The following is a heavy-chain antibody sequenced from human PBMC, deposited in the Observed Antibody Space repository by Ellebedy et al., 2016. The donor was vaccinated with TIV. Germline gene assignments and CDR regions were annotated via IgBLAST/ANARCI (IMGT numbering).Heavy chain of an antibody. CDR2: ISSSSSTI. Sequence: GGSLRLXXAASGFTFSSYSMNWVRQAPGKGLEWVSYISSSSSTIYYADSVKGRFTISRDNAKNSLYLQMNSLRDEDTAVYYCAREHPTVSGMDVWGQGTTVTVSS. CDR1: GFTFSSYS. CDR3: AREHPTVSGMDV. V-gene: IGHV3-48*02. J-gene: IGHJ6*02. D-gene: IGHD4-17*01.